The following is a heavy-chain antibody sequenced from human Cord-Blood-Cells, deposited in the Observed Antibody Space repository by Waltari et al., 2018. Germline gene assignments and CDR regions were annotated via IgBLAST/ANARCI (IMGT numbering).Heavy chain of an antibody. CDR2: INHSGNT. CDR1: GGSFSGYY. J-gene: IGHJ4*02. V-gene: IGHV4-34*01. Sequence: QVQLQQWGAGLLKPSETLSLTCAVYGGSFSGYYWSWIRQPPGKGLEWIGEINHSGNTNYNPSLKSRVTISVDTSKNQFSLKLSSVTAADTAVYYCARTLHCSGGSCYSMDYWGQGTLVTVSS. CDR3: ARTLHCSGGSCYSMDY. D-gene: IGHD2-15*01.